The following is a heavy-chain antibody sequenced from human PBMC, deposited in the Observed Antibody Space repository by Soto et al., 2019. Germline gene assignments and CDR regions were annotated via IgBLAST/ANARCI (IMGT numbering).Heavy chain of an antibody. V-gene: IGHV3-53*04. CDR2: IYSGGST. J-gene: IGHJ4*01. CDR3: AREVSGYCSSTSCAD. Sequence: GGSLRLSCAASGFTVSSNYMSWVRQAPGKGLEWVSVIYSGGSTYYADSVKGRFTISRHNSKNTLYLQMNSLRAEDTAVYYCAREVSGYCSSTSCADWGHGTLFTVSS. D-gene: IGHD2-2*01. CDR1: GFTVSSNY.